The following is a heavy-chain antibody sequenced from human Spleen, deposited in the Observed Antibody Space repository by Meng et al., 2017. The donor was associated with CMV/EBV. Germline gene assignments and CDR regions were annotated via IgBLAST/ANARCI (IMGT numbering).Heavy chain of an antibody. V-gene: IGHV4-4*02. CDR3: ANRGFDP. Sequence: VQLQEWGPGLLKPSGTLSLTGAVSGRSFSNSSWWSWVRQSPGKGLEWIGEIYHSGKPNYNPSIKSRVTISVDKSKNQFSLKLSSVTAADTAVYYCANRGFDPWGQGTLVTVSS. J-gene: IGHJ5*02. D-gene: IGHD3-10*01. CDR2: IYHSGKP. CDR1: GRSFSNSSW.